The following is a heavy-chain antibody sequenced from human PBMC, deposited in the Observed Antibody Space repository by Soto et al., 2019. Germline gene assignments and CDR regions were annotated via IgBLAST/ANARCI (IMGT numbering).Heavy chain of an antibody. CDR1: GFTFSDYG. D-gene: IGHD2-15*01. Sequence: QVQLVESGGGVVQPGWSLRLSCAASGFTFSDYGMHWVRQAPGEGLQWVAVIWFDGSNEHYADYVKGQFTISRDNSKNTLYMQMYSLRAGDTAVYYCARGSLYCSSTSCADGMDVWGQGTTVTVSS. V-gene: IGHV3-33*01. CDR2: IWFDGSNE. CDR3: ARGSLYCSSTSCADGMDV. J-gene: IGHJ6*02.